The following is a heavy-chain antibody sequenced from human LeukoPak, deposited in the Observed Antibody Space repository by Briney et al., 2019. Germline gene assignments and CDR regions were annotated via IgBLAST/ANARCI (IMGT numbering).Heavy chain of an antibody. J-gene: IGHJ4*02. V-gene: IGHV3-23*01. CDR2: ISGSGGST. CDR1: GFTFSNYA. CDR3: AKDPGFLEWLLYFDY. D-gene: IGHD3-3*01. Sequence: GGSLRLSCAASGFTFSNYAMSWVRQAPGKGLEWVSAISGSGGSTYYADSVKGRFTISRDNSKNTLYLQMNSLRAEDTAVYYCAKDPGFLEWLLYFDYWGQGTLVTVSS.